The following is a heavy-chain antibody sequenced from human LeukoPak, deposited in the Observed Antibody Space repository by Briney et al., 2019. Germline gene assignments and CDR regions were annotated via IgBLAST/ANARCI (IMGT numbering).Heavy chain of an antibody. D-gene: IGHD2-15*01. CDR1: GSTFTNYD. V-gene: IGHV1-8*01. CDR3: ARDQDIVVVVAALRQREMGGFDP. Sequence: ASVKVSCKASGSTFTNYDINWVRQATGQGTEWMGWMNPKSGNTGYAQKFQGRVTMTRNTSISTAYMELSSLRSDDTAVYYCARDQDIVVVVAALRQREMGGFDPWGQGTLVTVSS. J-gene: IGHJ5*02. CDR2: MNPKSGNT.